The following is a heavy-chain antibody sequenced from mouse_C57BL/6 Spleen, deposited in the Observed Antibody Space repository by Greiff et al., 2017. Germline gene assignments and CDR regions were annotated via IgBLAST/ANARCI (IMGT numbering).Heavy chain of an antibody. CDR1: GYTFTDYE. V-gene: IGHV1-15*01. Sequence: QVHVKQSGAELVRPGASVTLSCKASGYTFTDYEMHWVKQTPVHGLEWIGAIDPETGGTAYNQKFKGKAILTADKSSSTAYMELRSLTSEDSAVYYCTALSGYAMDYWGQGTSVTVSS. CDR3: TALSGYAMDY. J-gene: IGHJ4*01. CDR2: IDPETGGT. D-gene: IGHD1-1*01.